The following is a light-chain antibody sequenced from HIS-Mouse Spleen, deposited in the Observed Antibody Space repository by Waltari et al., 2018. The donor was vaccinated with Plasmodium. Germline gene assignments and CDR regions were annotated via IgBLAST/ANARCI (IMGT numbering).Light chain of an antibody. V-gene: IGKV4-1*01. CDR1: QRVLYSSNNKNY. J-gene: IGKJ2*01. Sequence: DIVMTQSPDSLAVSLGERSTINCKSSQRVLYSSNNKNYLAWYQQTSRQPPKLLIYWASTRESGVPDRFSGSGSGTDFTLTISSLQAEDVAVYYCQQYYSTPPYTFGQGTKLEIK. CDR3: QQYYSTPPYT. CDR2: WAS.